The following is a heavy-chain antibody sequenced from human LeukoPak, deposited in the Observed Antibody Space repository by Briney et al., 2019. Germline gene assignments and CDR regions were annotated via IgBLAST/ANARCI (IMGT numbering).Heavy chain of an antibody. V-gene: IGHV3-7*03. J-gene: IGHJ3*01. D-gene: IGHD6-6*01. CDR1: GFTFSGFW. CDR3: ARSSYSSSSSV. CDR2: ITSDGSAG. Sequence: GGSLRLSCAVSGFTFSGFWMSWSRQAPGKGLEGVASITSDGSAGYYADVVKGRFTISSDTAKTSLYLQINSLRAEATAVYYCARSSYSSSSSVWGQGTMVTVSS.